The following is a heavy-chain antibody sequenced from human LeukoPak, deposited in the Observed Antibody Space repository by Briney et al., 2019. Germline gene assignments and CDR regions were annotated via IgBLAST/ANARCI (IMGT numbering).Heavy chain of an antibody. J-gene: IGHJ5*02. Sequence: GGSLRLSCAASGFTFSSYSMNWVRQAPGKGLEWVAFIRYDGNDKFYAESVKGRFTISRDTSRNTLYLQMNSLRLEDTAIYYCAKDLMRDRWFGESWGQGTLVTVSS. CDR3: AKDLMRDRWFGES. D-gene: IGHD3-10*01. V-gene: IGHV3-30*02. CDR1: GFTFSSYS. CDR2: IRYDGNDK.